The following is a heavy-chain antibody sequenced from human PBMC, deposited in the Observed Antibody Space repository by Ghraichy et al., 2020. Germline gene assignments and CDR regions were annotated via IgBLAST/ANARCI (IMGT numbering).Heavy chain of an antibody. CDR3: AKHFYSNYYYGMDV. CDR1: GFTFSSCA. J-gene: IGHJ6*02. CDR2: ISGSGGST. V-gene: IGHV3-23*01. Sequence: GGSLRLSCAASGFTFSSCAVSWVRQAPGKGLEWVSAISGSGGSTYYADSVKGRFTISRDNSKNTLYLQMNSLRAEDTAVYYCAKHFYSNYYYGMDVWGQGTTVTVSS. D-gene: IGHD4-11*01.